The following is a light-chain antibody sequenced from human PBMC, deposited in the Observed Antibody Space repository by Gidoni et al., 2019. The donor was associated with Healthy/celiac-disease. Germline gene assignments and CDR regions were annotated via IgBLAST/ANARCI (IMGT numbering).Light chain of an antibody. CDR2: EVS. CDR1: SSDVGGYNY. V-gene: IGLV2-14*01. CDR3: SSYTSSSTLDVV. Sequence: SALTQPASMSESPGQSITISCTGTSSDVGGYNYVSWYPQHPGKAPKRMIYEVSNRPSGVSNRFSGSKSGNTASLTISGLQAEDEADYYCSSYTSSSTLDVVFGGGTKLTVL. J-gene: IGLJ2*01.